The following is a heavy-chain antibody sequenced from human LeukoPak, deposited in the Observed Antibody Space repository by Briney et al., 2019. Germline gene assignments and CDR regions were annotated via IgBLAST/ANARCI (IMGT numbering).Heavy chain of an antibody. D-gene: IGHD1-26*01. CDR3: ASRGPYYYGMDV. V-gene: IGHV4-39*07. Sequence: SETLSLTCTVSGGSISSSSYYWGWIRQPPGKGLEWIGSIYSGGSSYYNPSLKSRVTISVDTSKNQFSLKLSSVTAADTAVYYCASRGPYYYGMDVWGQGTTVTVSS. J-gene: IGHJ6*02. CDR2: IYSGGSS. CDR1: GGSISSSSYY.